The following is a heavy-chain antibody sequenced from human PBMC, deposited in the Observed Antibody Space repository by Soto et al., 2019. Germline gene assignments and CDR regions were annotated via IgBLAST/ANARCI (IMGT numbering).Heavy chain of an antibody. CDR1: GGSISSGNYY. J-gene: IGHJ4*02. CDR3: ATMGTPATGLYYFDN. CDR2: MSYSGST. Sequence: KTSETLSLTCTVSGGSISSGNYYWSWIRQPPGKGLEWIGFMSYSGSTSYNASLKSRVTISVDTSKGQFSLNLSFVTAADTAVYYCATMGTPATGLYYFDNWGQGTLVTVSS. V-gene: IGHV4-30-4*01. D-gene: IGHD1-7*01.